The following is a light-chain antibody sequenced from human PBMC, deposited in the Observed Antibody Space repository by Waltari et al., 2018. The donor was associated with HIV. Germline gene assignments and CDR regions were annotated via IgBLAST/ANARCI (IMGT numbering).Light chain of an antibody. CDR1: QSVLFNSNSKNY. Sequence: IVMTQSPDSLALSLGERATIHCKSSQSVLFNSNSKNYLAWYQQKPGQPPKLLIYWASARESGVPDRFSGSGSGTDFTLTISSLQAEDVAVYYCQQYYTVPLTFGGGTKVEI. CDR2: WAS. J-gene: IGKJ4*01. CDR3: QQYYTVPLT. V-gene: IGKV4-1*01.